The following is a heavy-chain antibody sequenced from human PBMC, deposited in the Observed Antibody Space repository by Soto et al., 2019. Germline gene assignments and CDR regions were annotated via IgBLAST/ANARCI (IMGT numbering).Heavy chain of an antibody. J-gene: IGHJ6*02. CDR2: MNPNSGNT. D-gene: IGHD3-3*01. CDR1: GYTFTSYY. Sequence: ASVKVSCKASGYTFTSYYMHWVRQATGQGLEWMGWMNPNSGNTGYAQKFQGRVTMTRNTSISTAYMELSSLRPEDTAVYYCARGVLHYDFWSGYYYYYGMDVWGQGTTVTVSS. CDR3: ARGVLHYDFWSGYYYYYGMDV. V-gene: IGHV1-8*02.